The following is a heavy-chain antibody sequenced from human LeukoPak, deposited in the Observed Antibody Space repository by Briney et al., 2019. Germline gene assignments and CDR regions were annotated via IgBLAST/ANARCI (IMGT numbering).Heavy chain of an antibody. CDR1: GGSISSSSYY. Sequence: PSETLSLTCLVSGGSISSSSYYWGWIRQPPGKGLEWIGTIYYSGNTYYNPSLKSRVTISVDTSKNQFSLKLSSVTAADTAVYYCARVGYSGYDFRGSFDYWGQGTLVTVSS. CDR3: ARVGYSGYDFRGSFDY. CDR2: IYYSGNT. V-gene: IGHV4-39*07. J-gene: IGHJ4*02. D-gene: IGHD5-12*01.